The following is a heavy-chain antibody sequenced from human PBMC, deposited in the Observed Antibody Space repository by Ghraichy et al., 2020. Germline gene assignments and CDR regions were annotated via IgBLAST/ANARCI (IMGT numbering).Heavy chain of an antibody. V-gene: IGHV3-30-3*01. D-gene: IGHD6-19*01. CDR2: ISYDGSNK. J-gene: IGHJ6*02. Sequence: GGSLRLSCAASGFTFSSYAMHWVRQAPGKGLEWVAVISYDGSNKYYADSVKGRFTISRDNSKNTLYLQMNSLRAEDTAVYYCARDDIAVADDPNRPYYYYGMDVWGQGTTVTVSS. CDR1: GFTFSSYA. CDR3: ARDDIAVADDPNRPYYYYGMDV.